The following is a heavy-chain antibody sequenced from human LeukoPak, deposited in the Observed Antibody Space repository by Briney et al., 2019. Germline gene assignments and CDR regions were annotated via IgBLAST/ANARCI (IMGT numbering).Heavy chain of an antibody. Sequence: PGGSLRLSCAASGFTFSSYSMNWVRQAPGKGLEWVSYISSSSSTIYYADSVKGRFTISRDNAKNSLYLQMNSLRAEDTAVYYCARDLWSSGWSPYYFDYWGQGTLVTVSS. D-gene: IGHD6-19*01. CDR1: GFTFSSYS. V-gene: IGHV3-48*01. J-gene: IGHJ4*02. CDR3: ARDLWSSGWSPYYFDY. CDR2: ISSSSSTI.